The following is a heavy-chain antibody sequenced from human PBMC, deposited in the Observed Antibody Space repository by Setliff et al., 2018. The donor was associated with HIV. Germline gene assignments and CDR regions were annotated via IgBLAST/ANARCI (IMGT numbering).Heavy chain of an antibody. CDR3: ARARGLLPYYYLDV. D-gene: IGHD3-10*01. CDR1: GGSISSGGYY. Sequence: TLSLTCTVSGGSISSGGYYWSWIRQHPGKGLELIGYIYYSGSTYYNPSLKSRVTMSVDTSKNQFSLKLSSVTAADTAVYYCARARGLLPYYYLDVWGKGTTVTVSS. V-gene: IGHV4-31*03. J-gene: IGHJ6*03. CDR2: IYYSGST.